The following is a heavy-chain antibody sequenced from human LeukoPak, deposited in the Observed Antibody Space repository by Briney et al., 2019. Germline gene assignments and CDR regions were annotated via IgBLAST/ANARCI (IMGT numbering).Heavy chain of an antibody. Sequence: PGGSLRLSCAASGFTFSSYAMSWVRQAPGKGLEWVSGISYSGGSTYSADSVKGRFTISRDNSKNTLYLQMNSLRAEDTAVYYCARGPSGYHNTGGQGTLVTVSS. D-gene: IGHD5-12*01. CDR2: ISYSGGST. CDR3: ARGPSGYHNT. CDR1: GFTFSSYA. J-gene: IGHJ4*02. V-gene: IGHV3-23*01.